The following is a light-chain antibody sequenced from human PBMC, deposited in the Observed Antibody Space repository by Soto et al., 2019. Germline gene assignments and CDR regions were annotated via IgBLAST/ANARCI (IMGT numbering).Light chain of an antibody. J-gene: IGLJ1*01. V-gene: IGLV2-14*01. CDR2: DVS. Sequence: QPVLTQPASVSGTPGQPITISCTGTSSDVGGYNYVSWYQQHPGKAPKFMIYDVSNRPSGVSNRFSGSKSGNTASLTISGLQAEDEADYYCCSYTTSNTRQIVFGTGTKVTVL. CDR3: CSYTTSNTRQIV. CDR1: SSDVGGYNY.